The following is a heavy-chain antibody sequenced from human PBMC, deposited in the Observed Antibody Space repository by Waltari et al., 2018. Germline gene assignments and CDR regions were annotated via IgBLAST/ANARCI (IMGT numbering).Heavy chain of an antibody. J-gene: IGHJ6*03. V-gene: IGHV4-39*01. D-gene: IGHD3-10*01. CDR1: GASITNRTSY. CDR3: ARNMESPYNAPYYFYYMDV. CDR2: IYYRGST. Sequence: QLQLQESGPGLVKPSETLSLTCSVSGASITNRTSYWCWIRQPPGKGLEWIGSIYYRGSTYSSPSLKSRVTISLDTSKNQLSLKVSSVTVADTAIYFCARNMESPYNAPYYFYYMDVWGKGTTVTVSS.